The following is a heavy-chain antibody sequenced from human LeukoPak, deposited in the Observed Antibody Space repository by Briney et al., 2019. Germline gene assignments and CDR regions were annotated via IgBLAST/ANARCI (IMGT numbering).Heavy chain of an antibody. J-gene: IGHJ3*02. Sequence: SETLSLTCTVSGGSISSYYWSWIRRPPGKGLEWIGYIDDSGNTNYNPSLKSQVSISVDKSKNQFSLKLSFVTAADTAMYYCARSDYHNSGSHTVFDAFDIWGQGTRVTVSS. CDR3: ARSDYHNSGSHTVFDAFDI. D-gene: IGHD3-10*01. V-gene: IGHV4-59*01. CDR1: GGSISSYY. CDR2: IDDSGNT.